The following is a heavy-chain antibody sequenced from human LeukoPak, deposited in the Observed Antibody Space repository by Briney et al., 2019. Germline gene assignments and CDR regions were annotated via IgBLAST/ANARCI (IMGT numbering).Heavy chain of an antibody. CDR1: GYSISNAYY. V-gene: IGHV4-59*12. CDR3: ARVGITGTTPDY. D-gene: IGHD1-7*01. Sequence: SETLSLTCTVSGYSISNAYYWSWIRQPPGKGLEWIGYIYYSGSTNYNPSLKSRVTISVDTSKNQFSLKLTSVTAADTAVYYCARVGITGTTPDYWGLGTLVTVSS. J-gene: IGHJ4*02. CDR2: IYYSGST.